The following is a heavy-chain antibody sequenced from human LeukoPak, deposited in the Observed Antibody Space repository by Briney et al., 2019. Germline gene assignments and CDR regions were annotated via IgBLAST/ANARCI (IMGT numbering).Heavy chain of an antibody. CDR2: ISSSGSTI. CDR3: ARAPRVEMATGWFDP. D-gene: IGHD5-24*01. Sequence: GGSLRLSCAASGFTFSDYYMSWIRQAPGKGLEWVSYISSSGSTIYYADSVKGRFTISRDNAKNSLYLQMNSLRAEDTAVYYCARAPRVEMATGWFDPWGQGTLVTVSS. J-gene: IGHJ5*02. CDR1: GFTFSDYY. V-gene: IGHV3-11*01.